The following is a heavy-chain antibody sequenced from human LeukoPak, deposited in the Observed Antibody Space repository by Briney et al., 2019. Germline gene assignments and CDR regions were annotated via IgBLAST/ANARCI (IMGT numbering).Heavy chain of an antibody. CDR2: IYYSGST. CDR3: ARARITMVRGVENWFDP. V-gene: IGHV4-59*01. J-gene: IGHJ5*02. D-gene: IGHD3-10*01. Sequence: SETLSLTCTVSGGSISSYYWSWIRQPPGKGLEWIGYIYYSGSTNYSPSLKSRVTISVDTSKNQFSLKLSSVTAADTAVYYCARARITMVRGVENWFDPWGQGTLVTVSS. CDR1: GGSISSYY.